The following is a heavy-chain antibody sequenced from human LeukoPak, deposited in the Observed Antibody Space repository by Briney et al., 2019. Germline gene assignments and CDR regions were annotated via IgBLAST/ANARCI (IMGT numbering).Heavy chain of an antibody. Sequence: QPGGSLRLSCAASGFTFSGYGMHWVRQAPGKGLEWVAVIWYDGSNKYYADSVKGRFTISRDNSKNTLYLQMNSLRAEDTAVYYCARDPALITMIRGVRVEYWGQGTLVTVSS. CDR1: GFTFSGYG. CDR3: ARDPALITMIRGVRVEY. V-gene: IGHV3-33*01. CDR2: IWYDGSNK. D-gene: IGHD3-10*01. J-gene: IGHJ4*02.